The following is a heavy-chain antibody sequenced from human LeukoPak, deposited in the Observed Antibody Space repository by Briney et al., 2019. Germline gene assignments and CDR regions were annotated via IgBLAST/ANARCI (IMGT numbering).Heavy chain of an antibody. Sequence: GESLTLSCAPSPFTLNTYWMTWVRQAPGKGLEWVAIIRENGSETFYVDSVKGRSTIPRENAKNALHLQMNSLRAEDTALYYCAKDLAYDSSGSFDYWGQGTLVTVSS. D-gene: IGHD3-22*01. CDR1: PFTLNTYW. CDR3: AKDLAYDSSGSFDY. J-gene: IGHJ4*02. V-gene: IGHV3-7*03. CDR2: IRENGSET.